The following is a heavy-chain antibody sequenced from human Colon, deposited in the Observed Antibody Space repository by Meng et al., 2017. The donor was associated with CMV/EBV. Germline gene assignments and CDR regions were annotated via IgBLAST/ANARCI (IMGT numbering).Heavy chain of an antibody. J-gene: IGHJ6*02. CDR3: ARGNTGGDYYFYGMDL. V-gene: IGHV3-11*01. CDR2: ISTTGSTV. Sequence: GESLKMSCTASGFPLSDYYIKWIRQAPGKGLEYVAYISTTGSTVYYADSVMGRLTISRDNINNVVSLHMTSLRGDDAGVYYCARGNTGGDYYFYGMDLWGQGTTVTVSS. D-gene: IGHD3-10*01. CDR1: GFPLSDYY.